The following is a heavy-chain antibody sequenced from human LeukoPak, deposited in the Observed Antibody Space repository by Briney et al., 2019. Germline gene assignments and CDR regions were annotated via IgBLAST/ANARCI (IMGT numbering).Heavy chain of an antibody. CDR1: GVSISSADYY. D-gene: IGHD3-22*01. Sequence: SQTLSLTCTVSGVSISSADYYWSWIRQHPGKGLEWIGYIYYSGGTYYNPSLKSRGTISVDTSKNQFSLKLSSVTAADTAVYYCARVLRSSGSPDYWGQGTLVTVSS. J-gene: IGHJ4*02. V-gene: IGHV4-31*03. CDR3: ARVLRSSGSPDY. CDR2: IYYSGGT.